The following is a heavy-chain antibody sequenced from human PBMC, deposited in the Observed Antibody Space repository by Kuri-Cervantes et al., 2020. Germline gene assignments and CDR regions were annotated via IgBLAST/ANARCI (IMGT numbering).Heavy chain of an antibody. V-gene: IGHV3-30*02. CDR2: IWYDGSNK. CDR3: AKGPTVTTRGNWFDP. Sequence: GESLKISCAASGFTFSSYGMHWVRQAPGKGLEWVVVIWYDGSNKYYPDSVKGRFTISRDNSKNTLCLQMNSLRAEDTALYYCAKGPTVTTRGNWFDPWGQGTLVTVSS. CDR1: GFTFSSYG. J-gene: IGHJ5*02. D-gene: IGHD4-17*01.